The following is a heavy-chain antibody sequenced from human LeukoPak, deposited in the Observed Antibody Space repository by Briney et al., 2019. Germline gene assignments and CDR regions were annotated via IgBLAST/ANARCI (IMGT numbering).Heavy chain of an antibody. D-gene: IGHD3-10*01. V-gene: IGHV4-34*01. Sequence: SETLSLTCAVYGGSFSGYYWSWIRQPPGKGLERIGEINHSGSTNYNPSLKSRVTISVDTSKNQFSLKLSSVTAADTAVYYCARTRGGMVRFDYWGQGTLVTVSS. CDR3: ARTRGGMVRFDY. CDR2: INHSGST. J-gene: IGHJ4*02. CDR1: GGSFSGYY.